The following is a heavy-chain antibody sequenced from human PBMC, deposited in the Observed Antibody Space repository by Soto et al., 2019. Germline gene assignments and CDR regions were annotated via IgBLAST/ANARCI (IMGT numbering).Heavy chain of an antibody. J-gene: IGHJ4*02. D-gene: IGHD5-18*01. CDR3: AHLEHSYGYDWGLAAGIVDY. CDR2: ISGGGGST. V-gene: IGHV3-23*01. CDR1: GVTFSTYT. Sequence: GGSLRLSCAASGVTFSTYTLSWVRQAPGKGLEWVSTISGGGGSTYYADSVKSRLTITKDTSKNQVVLTMTNMDPVDTATYYCAHLEHSYGYDWGLAAGIVDYWGQGTLVTVSS.